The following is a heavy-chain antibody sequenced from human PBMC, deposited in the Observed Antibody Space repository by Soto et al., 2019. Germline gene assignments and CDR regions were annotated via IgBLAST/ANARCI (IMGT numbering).Heavy chain of an antibody. CDR2: IYYSGST. CDR1: GGSISSSSYY. CDR3: ASLDSGSYFYSDY. V-gene: IGHV4-39*01. Sequence: SETLSLTCTVSGGSISSSSYYWGWIRQPPGKGLEWIGSIYYSGSTYYNPSLKSRVTISVDTSKNQFSLKLSSVTAADTAVYYCASLDSGSYFYSDYWGQGTLVTV. J-gene: IGHJ4*02. D-gene: IGHD1-26*01.